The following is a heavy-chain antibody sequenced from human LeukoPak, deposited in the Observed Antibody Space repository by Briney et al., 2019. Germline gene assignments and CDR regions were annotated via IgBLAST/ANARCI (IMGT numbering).Heavy chain of an antibody. CDR1: GYSFTKYW. V-gene: IGHV5-51*01. J-gene: IGHJ2*01. CDR3: ARPNYGGTYDYWYFDL. D-gene: IGHD1-26*01. Sequence: GESLSISGKCSGYSFTKYWIGWVRQMTGKGMDWVAISYPGESDTRNSPPFQGQVTLSADKPLSTASLQWCSLKPSDPALYYCARPNYGGTYDYWYFDLWGRGTLVTVSS. CDR2: SYPGESDT.